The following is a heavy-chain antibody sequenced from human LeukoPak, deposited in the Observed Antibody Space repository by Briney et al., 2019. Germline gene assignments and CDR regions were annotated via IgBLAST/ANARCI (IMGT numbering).Heavy chain of an antibody. J-gene: IGHJ6*03. CDR1: GFTFSSYS. Sequence: GGSLRLSCAASGFTFSSYSMNWVRQAPGKGLEWVSSISSSSSYIYYADSVKGRFTISRDNARNSLYLQMNSLRAEDTAVYYCARDSSPTRPDSENYYHYYMDVWGKGTTVTVSS. V-gene: IGHV3-21*01. CDR3: ARDSSPTRPDSENYYHYYMDV. D-gene: IGHD6-6*01. CDR2: ISSSSSYI.